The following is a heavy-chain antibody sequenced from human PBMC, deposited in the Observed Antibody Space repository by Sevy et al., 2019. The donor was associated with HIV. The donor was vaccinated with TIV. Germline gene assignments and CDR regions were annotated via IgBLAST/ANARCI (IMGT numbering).Heavy chain of an antibody. D-gene: IGHD2-15*01. J-gene: IGHJ6*02. V-gene: IGHV7-4-1*02. CDR2: INTNTGNP. Sequence: ASVKVSCKASGYTFTSYAMNWVRQAPGQGLEWMGWINTNTGNPTYGQGFTGRLVFSLDTSVSTAYLQISSLKTEDTAVYDCARDRDLYCSGGSRYVGHYHYGMGVWGQGTTVTDSS. CDR3: ARDRDLYCSGGSRYVGHYHYGMGV. CDR1: GYTFTSYA.